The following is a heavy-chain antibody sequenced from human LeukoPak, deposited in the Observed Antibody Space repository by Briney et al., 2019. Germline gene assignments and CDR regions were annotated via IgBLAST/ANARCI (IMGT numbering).Heavy chain of an antibody. J-gene: IGHJ3*02. CDR2: TYYRSKSYN. V-gene: IGHV6-1*01. CDR3: ARGRSSAFDT. CDR1: GGSVSSNSAA. Sequence: SRTLSLTFPSSGGSVSSNSAAWNWIRQSPSRGLEWLGRTYYRSKSYNDYAVSVKSRITINPDTSRNQFSLQLNSVTPEDTAVYYCARGRSSAFDTWGQGTVVTVSS.